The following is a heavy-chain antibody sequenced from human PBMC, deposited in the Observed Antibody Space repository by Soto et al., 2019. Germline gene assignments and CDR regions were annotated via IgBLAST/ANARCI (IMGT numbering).Heavy chain of an antibody. J-gene: IGHJ4*02. D-gene: IGHD1-26*01. V-gene: IGHV1-69*02. CDR1: GGTFSTHT. CDR2: IIPILGIA. Sequence: SVKVSRXASGGTFSTHTISWGRQAPGQGLEWMGRIIPILGIANYAQKFQGRVTITADKSTSTAYMELSSLRSEDTAVYYCAIHRVEWELRFDYWGQGTLVTVSS. CDR3: AIHRVEWELRFDY.